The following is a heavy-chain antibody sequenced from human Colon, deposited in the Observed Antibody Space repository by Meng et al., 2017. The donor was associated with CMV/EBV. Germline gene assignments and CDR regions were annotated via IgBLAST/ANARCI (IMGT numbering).Heavy chain of an antibody. J-gene: IGHJ5*02. CDR1: GFMFSDYW. D-gene: IGHD6-19*01. CDR2: LNRDGSGK. Sequence: GESLKISCVTSGFMFSDYWMTWVRQAPGKGLEWAANLNRDGSGKYYVDSVKGRFTISRDNAKNSVYLQMNSLRVEDTGVYYCVQERLAWGQGTLVTVSS. V-gene: IGHV3-7*01. CDR3: VQERLA.